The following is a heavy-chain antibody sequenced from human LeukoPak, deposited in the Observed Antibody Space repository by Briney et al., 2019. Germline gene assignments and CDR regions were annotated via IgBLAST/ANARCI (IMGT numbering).Heavy chain of an antibody. Sequence: PSETLSLTCAVYGGSFSGYYWSWIRQPPGKGLEWIGEINHSGSTNYNPSLKSRVTISVDTSKNQFSLKLSSVTAADTAVYYCARGLPRHGPMVRGVRGGNYFDYWSQGTLVTVSS. CDR3: ARGLPRHGPMVRGVRGGNYFDY. CDR1: GGSFSGYY. D-gene: IGHD3-10*01. V-gene: IGHV4-34*01. J-gene: IGHJ4*02. CDR2: INHSGST.